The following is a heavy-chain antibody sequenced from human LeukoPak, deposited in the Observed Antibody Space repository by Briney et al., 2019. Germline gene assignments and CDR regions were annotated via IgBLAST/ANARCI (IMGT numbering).Heavy chain of an antibody. CDR3: ARPVPDGNHYYGMDV. D-gene: IGHD2-2*01. CDR2: IRRKIYGGTT. V-gene: IGHV3-49*04. Sequence: GGSLRLSCTASGFTFGDYAMSWVRQAPGKGLEWVGFIRRKIYGGTTEYAASVKGRFTISRDDSKSIAYLQMNSLKTEDTAVYYCARPVPDGNHYYGMDVWGQGTTVTVSS. CDR1: GFTFGDYA. J-gene: IGHJ6*02.